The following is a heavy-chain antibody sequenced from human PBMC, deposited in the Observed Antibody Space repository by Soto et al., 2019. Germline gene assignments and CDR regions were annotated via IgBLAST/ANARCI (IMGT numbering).Heavy chain of an antibody. CDR2: IIPIFGTA. D-gene: IGHD1-26*01. V-gene: IGHV1-69*12. CDR1: GGTFSSYA. J-gene: IGHJ2*01. Sequence: QVQLVQSGAEVKKPGSSVKVSCKASGGTFSSYAISWVRQAPGQGLEWMGGIIPIFGTANYAQKFQGRVTITADEPTSTAYMELSSLRSEDTAVYYWAREVYSGSYPYWYFDLWGRGTLVTVSS. CDR3: AREVYSGSYPYWYFDL.